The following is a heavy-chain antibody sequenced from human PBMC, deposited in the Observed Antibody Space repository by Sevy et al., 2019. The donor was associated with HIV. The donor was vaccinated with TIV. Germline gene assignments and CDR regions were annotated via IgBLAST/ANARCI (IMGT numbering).Heavy chain of an antibody. CDR2: IYHSGST. D-gene: IGHD6-13*01. Sequence: SETLSLTCAVSGYSISSGYYWGWIRQPPGKGLEWIGSIYHSGSTYYNPSLKSRVTISVDTSKNQFSLKLSSVTAADTAVYYCARIFLAQQLVLSYFDYWGQGTLVTVSS. CDR1: GYSISSGYY. CDR3: ARIFLAQQLVLSYFDY. V-gene: IGHV4-38-2*01. J-gene: IGHJ4*02.